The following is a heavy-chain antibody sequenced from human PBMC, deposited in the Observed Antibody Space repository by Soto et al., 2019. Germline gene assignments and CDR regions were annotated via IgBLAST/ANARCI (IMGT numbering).Heavy chain of an antibody. Sequence: GGSLRLSCAASGFTFSSYGMHWVRQAPGKGLEWVAVIWYDGSNKYYADSVKGRFTISRDNSKNTLYLQMNSLRAEDTAVYYCARDLERSSSWYGSDYWGQGTLVTVSS. D-gene: IGHD6-13*01. V-gene: IGHV3-33*01. J-gene: IGHJ4*02. CDR3: ARDLERSSSWYGSDY. CDR2: IWYDGSNK. CDR1: GFTFSSYG.